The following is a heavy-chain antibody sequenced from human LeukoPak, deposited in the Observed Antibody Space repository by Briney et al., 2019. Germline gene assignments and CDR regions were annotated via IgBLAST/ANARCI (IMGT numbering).Heavy chain of an antibody. D-gene: IGHD3/OR15-3a*01. Sequence: SETLSLTCSVSGGSISSYSWTWIRPPPGKGLEGIGFIDYSGSSNYNPSLKSRVTISADPSTNHFSLNLTSVTAADTAVYFCARDHPVADWAPDIWGRGTMVTVSS. V-gene: IGHV4-59*13. CDR3: ARDHPVADWAPDI. J-gene: IGHJ3*02. CDR1: GGSISSYS. CDR2: IDYSGSS.